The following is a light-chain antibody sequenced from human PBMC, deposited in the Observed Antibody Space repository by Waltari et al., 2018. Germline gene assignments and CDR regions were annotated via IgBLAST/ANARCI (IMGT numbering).Light chain of an antibody. V-gene: IGKV3-20*01. CDR2: DVT. CDR1: QSLSGDY. CDR3: QQYGKSPFA. J-gene: IGKJ5*01. Sequence: EIVLTQSPGTLSLSPGESVTLSCRASQSLSGDYVAWYQQKPGQAPRLLFYDVTRRDTGIPDRFSGRGSGTDFTLTISRLEPGDFAVYYCQQYGKSPFAFGQGTRLEIK.